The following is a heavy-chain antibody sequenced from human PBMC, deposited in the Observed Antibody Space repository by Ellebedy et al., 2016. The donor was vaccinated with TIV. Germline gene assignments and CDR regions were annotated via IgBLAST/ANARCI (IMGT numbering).Heavy chain of an antibody. Sequence: SVKVSXXASGGTFSSYAISWVGQAPGQGLEWMGGIIPIFGTANYAQKFQGRVTITADESTSTAYMELSSLRSEDTAVYYCARGGDAYYYDSSGYYGYPYYFDYWGQGTLVTVSS. CDR2: IIPIFGTA. J-gene: IGHJ4*02. CDR3: ARGGDAYYYDSSGYYGYPYYFDY. CDR1: GGTFSSYA. V-gene: IGHV1-69*13. D-gene: IGHD3-22*01.